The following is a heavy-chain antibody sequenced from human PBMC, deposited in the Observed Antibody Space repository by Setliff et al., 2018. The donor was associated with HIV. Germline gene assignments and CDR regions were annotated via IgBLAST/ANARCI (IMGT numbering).Heavy chain of an antibody. CDR1: GFIFSSYA. Sequence: GGSLRLSCAASGFIFSSYAMTWVRQAPGKGLEWVSTIRGSGSGDTTHYADFVKGRFTISRDNAKKSLYLEMNSLRAEDTAVYYCARDRGGNSGGFYDPPLDVWGLGTLVTVSS. CDR3: ARDRGGNSGGFYDPPLDV. CDR2: IRGSGSGDTT. V-gene: IGHV3-23*01. D-gene: IGHD1-26*01. J-gene: IGHJ4*02.